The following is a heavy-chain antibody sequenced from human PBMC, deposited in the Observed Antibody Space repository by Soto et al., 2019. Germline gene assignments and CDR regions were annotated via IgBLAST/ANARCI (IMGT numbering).Heavy chain of an antibody. Sequence: PGGSLRLSCVASGFPFSSYSMNWVRQAPGKGLEWVSYIGISSGTIYYADSVKGRFTISRDNAKNSLYLQINSLRAEDTAVYYCARDKNGDYYFDYWGQGTLVPVSS. CDR1: GFPFSSYS. V-gene: IGHV3-48*01. D-gene: IGHD4-17*01. CDR2: IGISSGTI. J-gene: IGHJ4*02. CDR3: ARDKNGDYYFDY.